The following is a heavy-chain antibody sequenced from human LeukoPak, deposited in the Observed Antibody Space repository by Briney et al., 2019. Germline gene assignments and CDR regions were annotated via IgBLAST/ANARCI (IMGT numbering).Heavy chain of an antibody. J-gene: IGHJ4*02. CDR1: GFTFSSYW. Sequence: PGGSLRLSCAASGFTFSSYWMSWVRQAPGKGLEWVANIKQDGSEKYYVDSVKGRFTISRDNAKNSLYLQMNSLRAEDTAVYYCAREHLLYSSGWYPPTKRAPKKPGPPVDVWDYWGQGTLVTVSS. CDR2: IKQDGSEK. CDR3: AREHLLYSSGWYPPTKRAPKKPGPPVDVWDY. D-gene: IGHD6-19*01. V-gene: IGHV3-7*01.